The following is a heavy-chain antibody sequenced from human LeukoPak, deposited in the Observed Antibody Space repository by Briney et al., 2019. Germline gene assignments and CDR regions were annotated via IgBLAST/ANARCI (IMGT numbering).Heavy chain of an antibody. CDR1: GFTFSSYG. CDR2: ISYDGSNK. V-gene: IGHV3-30*03. CDR3: ARDGWELSTSPPDY. Sequence: GGSLRLSCAASGFTFSSYGMHWVRQAPGKGLEWVAVISYDGSNKYSADSVKGRFTISRDNAKNTLYLQMNSLRAEDTAVYYCARDGWELSTSPPDYWGQGTLVTVSP. J-gene: IGHJ4*02. D-gene: IGHD3-16*02.